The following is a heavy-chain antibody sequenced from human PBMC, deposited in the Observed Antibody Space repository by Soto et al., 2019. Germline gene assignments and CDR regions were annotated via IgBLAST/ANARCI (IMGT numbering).Heavy chain of an antibody. CDR1: GFSFSMYG. CDR3: ARARVRIVGANSFDY. J-gene: IGHJ4*02. CDR2: ISNDGDKK. V-gene: IGHV3-30*03. Sequence: GGSLRLSCVASGFSFSMYGMHWVRQPPGKGLEWVALISNDGDKKYYADSVKGRFTISRDNSKNTLYLQINSLGAEDTAVYFCARARVRIVGANSFDYWGQGTLVTVSS. D-gene: IGHD1-26*01.